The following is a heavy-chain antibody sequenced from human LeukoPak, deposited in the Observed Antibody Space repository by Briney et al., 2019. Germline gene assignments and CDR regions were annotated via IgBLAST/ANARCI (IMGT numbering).Heavy chain of an antibody. CDR1: GGSISSFY. Sequence: SETLSLTCTVSGGSISSFYWSWVRQSAGKGLEWIGRVDTSGSTHYNPSLGGRATMSLDTSKNQFSLKLSSVTVADTAVYYCARLSYYWDYYGMDVWGQGTTVTVSS. J-gene: IGHJ6*02. V-gene: IGHV4-4*07. CDR2: VDTSGST. D-gene: IGHD3-10*01. CDR3: ARLSYYWDYYGMDV.